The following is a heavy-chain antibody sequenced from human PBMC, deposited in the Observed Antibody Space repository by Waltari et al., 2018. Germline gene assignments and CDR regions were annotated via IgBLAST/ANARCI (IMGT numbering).Heavy chain of an antibody. CDR1: GGSISSSSYY. V-gene: IGHV4-39*01. J-gene: IGHJ5*02. D-gene: IGHD3-3*01. Sequence: QLQLQESGPGLVKPSETLSLTCTVSGGSISSSSYYWGWIRQPPGKGLEWIGSIYYSGTTYYNPSLKSLVTISVDTSKNQFSLKLSSVTAADTAVYYCARTTIPHTIFGVFSWNNWFDPWGQGTLVTVSS. CDR3: ARTTIPHTIFGVFSWNNWFDP. CDR2: IYYSGTT.